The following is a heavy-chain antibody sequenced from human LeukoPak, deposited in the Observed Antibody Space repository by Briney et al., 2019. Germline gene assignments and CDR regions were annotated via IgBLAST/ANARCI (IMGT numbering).Heavy chain of an antibody. V-gene: IGHV3-7*01. CDR3: ARDDYCSGGSCYSNYYYGMDV. J-gene: IGHJ6*02. CDR1: GFTFSSYW. D-gene: IGHD2-15*01. CDR2: IKQDGSEK. Sequence: GGSLRPSCAASGFTFSSYWMSWVRQAPGKGLEWVANIKQDGSEKYYVDSVKGRFTISRDNAKNSLYLQMNSLRAEDTAVYYCARDDYCSGGSCYSNYYYGMDVWGQGATVTASS.